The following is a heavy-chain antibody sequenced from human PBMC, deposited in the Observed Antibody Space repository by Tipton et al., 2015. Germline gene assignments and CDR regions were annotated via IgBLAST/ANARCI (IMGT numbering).Heavy chain of an antibody. CDR3: ASRIVAYRLHGDWFDP. J-gene: IGHJ5*01. Sequence: TLSLTCAVYGGSFDGGPFGDDFWSWIRQPPGKGLEWIGEINHSGGTNYNPSLKSRVTMSVDTFKNQFSLKLSSVSAADTAVYYCASRIVAYRLHGDWFDPWGQGTLVSVSS. V-gene: IGHV4-34*01. CDR2: INHSGGT. D-gene: IGHD5-12*01. CDR1: GGSFDGGPFGDDF.